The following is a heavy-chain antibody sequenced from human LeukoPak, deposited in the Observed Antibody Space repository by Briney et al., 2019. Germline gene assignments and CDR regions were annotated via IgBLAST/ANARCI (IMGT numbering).Heavy chain of an antibody. CDR1: GYTFTSYY. Sequence: ASVKVSCKASGYTFTSYYMHWVRQAPGQGLEWMGRINPNSGGTNYAQKFQGRVTMTRDTSISTAYMELSRLRSDDTAVYYCARGDYSSGWYVPTDYWGQGTLVTVSS. V-gene: IGHV1-2*06. CDR3: ARGDYSSGWYVPTDY. CDR2: INPNSGGT. D-gene: IGHD6-19*01. J-gene: IGHJ4*02.